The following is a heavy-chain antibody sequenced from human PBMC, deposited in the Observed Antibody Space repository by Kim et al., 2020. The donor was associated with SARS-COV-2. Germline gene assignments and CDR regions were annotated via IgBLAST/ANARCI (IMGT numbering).Heavy chain of an antibody. CDR3: VRLNQWYYFDF. CDR1: GFTFSSYW. J-gene: IGHJ4*02. CDR2: VNSDGSNT. D-gene: IGHD2-15*01. Sequence: GGSLRLSCAASGFTFSSYWMYWVRQAPGKGLVWVSRVNSDGSNTIYADSVKGRFTISRDNAKNTLYLQMNRLRAEDTALYYCVRLNQWYYFDFWGQGTL. V-gene: IGHV3-74*01.